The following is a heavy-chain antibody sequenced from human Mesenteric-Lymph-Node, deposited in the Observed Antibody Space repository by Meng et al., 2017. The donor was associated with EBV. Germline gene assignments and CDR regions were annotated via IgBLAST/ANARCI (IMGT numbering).Heavy chain of an antibody. V-gene: IGHV4-34*02. Sequence: QGKLQQWVPGLLKPSETLSLTCAVYGASFSDYYGTWIRQPPGKGLEWIGEVNHGGATIYNPSLESRVTISIDTSKNQFSLKVTSVTAADTAVYFCATLGSFASSIDPWGQGTLVTVSS. J-gene: IGHJ5*02. CDR1: GASFSDYY. CDR2: VNHGGAT. CDR3: ATLGSFASSIDP. D-gene: IGHD3-16*01.